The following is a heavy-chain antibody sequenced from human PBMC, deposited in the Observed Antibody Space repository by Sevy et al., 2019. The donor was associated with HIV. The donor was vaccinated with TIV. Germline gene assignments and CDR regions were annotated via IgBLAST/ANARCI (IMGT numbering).Heavy chain of an antibody. CDR1: GFSVSRNH. CDR2: IYSDGTT. CDR3: AGRLSSAWYFDF. D-gene: IGHD6-19*01. Sequence: GGSLRLSCAASGFSVSRNHINWVRQAPGKGQEWISVIYSDGTTQYADSGKGGFTISRDTSNNTVYLQVSSLRADDTAVYYCAGRLSSAWYFDFWGQGTLVTVSS. J-gene: IGHJ4*02. V-gene: IGHV3-53*01.